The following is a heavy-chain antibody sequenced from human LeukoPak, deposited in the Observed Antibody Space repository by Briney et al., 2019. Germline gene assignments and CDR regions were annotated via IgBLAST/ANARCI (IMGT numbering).Heavy chain of an antibody. CDR2: IYYSGSI. CDR1: GDSVTNHY. Sequence: SETLSLTCIVSGDSVTNHYWSLIRQPPGKGLEWIGYIYYSGSINYNPSLKSRVTISVDTSRNQFSLKLSSVTAADTAVYYCASGQWLVLQHWGQGTLVTVSS. D-gene: IGHD6-19*01. V-gene: IGHV4-59*02. CDR3: ASGQWLVLQH. J-gene: IGHJ1*01.